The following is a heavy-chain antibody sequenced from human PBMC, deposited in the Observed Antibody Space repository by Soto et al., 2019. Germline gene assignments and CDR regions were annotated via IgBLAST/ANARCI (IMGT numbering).Heavy chain of an antibody. J-gene: IGHJ4*02. V-gene: IGHV1-18*01. CDR2: ISAYNGNT. D-gene: IGHD3-9*01. CDR3: ARAPSTISPFSLSY. CDR1: GYTFTNYG. Sequence: QVQLVQSGAEVKKPGASVKVSCKASGYTFTNYGISWVRQAPGQGLEWMGWISAYNGNTNYAQNLQGRVTMTTDTSTSTAYMELMSLRADDTAVYHCARAPSTISPFSLSYWGQGTLVTVSS.